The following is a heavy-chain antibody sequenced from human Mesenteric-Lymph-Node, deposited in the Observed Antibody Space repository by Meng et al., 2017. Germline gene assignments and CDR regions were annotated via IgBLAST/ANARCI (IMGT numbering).Heavy chain of an antibody. CDR2: IYPGYSDT. D-gene: IGHD2-21*02. J-gene: IGHJ3*02. Sequence: GESLKISCKGSGYSFTSYRIGWVRQMPGKGLEWMWIIYPGYSDTRYSPSFQGQVTISADKSISTAYLQWSSLKASDTAMYYCATRLCGGDCYSDAFDIWGQGTMVTVSS. V-gene: IGHV5-51*01. CDR1: GYSFTSYR. CDR3: ATRLCGGDCYSDAFDI.